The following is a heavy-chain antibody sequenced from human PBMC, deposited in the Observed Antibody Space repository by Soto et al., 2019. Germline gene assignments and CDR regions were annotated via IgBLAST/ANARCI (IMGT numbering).Heavy chain of an antibody. CDR2: ISAHNGNT. D-gene: IGHD1-1*01. Sequence: QVHLVQSGAEVKKPGASVKVSCKGSGYGFTTYGITWVRQAPGQGLEWMAWISAHNGNTNYAQKLQGRVTVTRATSTSTAYRELRSLRSDDTPVYYCARVRYGDYWGQGALVTVSS. CDR3: ARVRYGDY. V-gene: IGHV1-18*01. J-gene: IGHJ4*02. CDR1: GYGFTTYG.